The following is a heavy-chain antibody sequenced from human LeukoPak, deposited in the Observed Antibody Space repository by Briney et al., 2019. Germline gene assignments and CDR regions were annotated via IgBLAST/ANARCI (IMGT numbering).Heavy chain of an antibody. J-gene: IGHJ6*02. D-gene: IGHD2-15*01. Sequence: GASVKVSCKASGYTFTGYYMHWVRQAPGQGLEWMGWINPNSGGTNYAQKFQGRVTMTRDTSISTAYMELSRLRSDDTAVYYCAREGVVAATDYYYYGMDVWGQGTTVTVSS. CDR1: GYTFTGYY. CDR2: INPNSGGT. CDR3: AREGVVAATDYYYYGMDV. V-gene: IGHV1-2*02.